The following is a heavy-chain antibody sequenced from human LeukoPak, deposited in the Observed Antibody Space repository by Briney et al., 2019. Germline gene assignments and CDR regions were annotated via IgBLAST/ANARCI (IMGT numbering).Heavy chain of an antibody. CDR3: ARRYDSSLYYYYYMDV. CDR2: IYYSGST. V-gene: IGHV4-59*08. D-gene: IGHD3-22*01. CDR1: GGSISSYY. Sequence: SETLSLTCTVSGGSISSYYWSWIRQPPGKGLEWIGYIYYSGSTNYNPSLKSRVTISLDTSKNQFSLKLSSVTAADTAVYYCARRYDSSLYYYYYMDVGGKGTTVTVSS. J-gene: IGHJ6*03.